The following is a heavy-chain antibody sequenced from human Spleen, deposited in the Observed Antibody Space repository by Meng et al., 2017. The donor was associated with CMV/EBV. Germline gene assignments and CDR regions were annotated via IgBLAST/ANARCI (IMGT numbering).Heavy chain of an antibody. CDR1: GFTFSNYW. D-gene: IGHD3-22*01. CDR2: IKEDGSEE. V-gene: IGHV3-7*01. J-gene: IGHJ4*02. CDR3: AKGANFYDSSGPFDY. Sequence: GESLKISCTASGFTFSNYWMTWVRQAPGKGLEWVANIKEDGSEEYYVDSVKGRFTISRDNSKNTLYLQMNSLRPEDSAVHYCAKGANFYDSSGPFDYWGQGTVVTVSS.